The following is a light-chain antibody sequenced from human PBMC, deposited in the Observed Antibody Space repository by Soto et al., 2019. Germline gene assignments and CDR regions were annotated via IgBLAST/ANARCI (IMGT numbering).Light chain of an antibody. CDR1: SSDVGSYNL. V-gene: IGLV2-23*01. CDR2: EGS. Sequence: QSVLNQPASVSGSPAQSITLSCTGTSSDVGSYNLVSWYQQHPGKAPKLMIYEGSKRPSGVSNRFSGSKSGNTASLTISGLPDEDEADYYCCSYAGSSTAVVFGGGIKLTVL. CDR3: CSYAGSSTAVV. J-gene: IGLJ2*01.